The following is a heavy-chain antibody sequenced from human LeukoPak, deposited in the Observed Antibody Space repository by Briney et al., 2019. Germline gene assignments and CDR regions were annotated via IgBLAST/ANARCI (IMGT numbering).Heavy chain of an antibody. V-gene: IGHV4-59*01. CDR2: IYYSGTN. Sequence: SETLSLTCTVSGGSISYYYWSWIRQSPGKGLEWIGYIYYSGTNNYNPSLKSRVTISVDTSKNQFSLQLRSVNAGDTAVYYCAREDPQTTVPEGMDVWGQGTTVTVSS. CDR3: AREDPQTTVPEGMDV. CDR1: GGSISYYY. J-gene: IGHJ6*02. D-gene: IGHD4-17*01.